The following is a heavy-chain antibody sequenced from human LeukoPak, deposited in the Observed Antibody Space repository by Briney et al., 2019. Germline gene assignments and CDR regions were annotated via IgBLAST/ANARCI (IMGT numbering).Heavy chain of an antibody. CDR3: ARVLHELWLFGYYYFDMDV. Sequence: ASVKVSCKASGYTFTSYDINWVRQATGQGLEWMGWMNPNSGNTGYAQKFQGRVTMTRNTSISTAYMELSSLRSEDTAVYYCARVLHELWLFGYYYFDMDVWGQGTTVTVSS. J-gene: IGHJ6*02. D-gene: IGHD5-18*01. CDR1: GYTFTSYD. V-gene: IGHV1-8*01. CDR2: MNPNSGNT.